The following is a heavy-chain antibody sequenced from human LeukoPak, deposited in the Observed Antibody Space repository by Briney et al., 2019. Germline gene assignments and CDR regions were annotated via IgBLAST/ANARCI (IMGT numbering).Heavy chain of an antibody. V-gene: IGHV3-21*01. CDR2: ISSSSSYI. Sequence: GGSLRLSCAASGFTFSSYSMNWVRQAPGKGLEWVSSISSSSSYIYYADSVKGRFTISRDNAKNSLYLQMNSLRAEDTAVYYCARDQKAVAGTSFDYWGQGTLVTVSS. CDR1: GFTFSSYS. CDR3: ARDQKAVAGTSFDY. D-gene: IGHD6-19*01. J-gene: IGHJ4*02.